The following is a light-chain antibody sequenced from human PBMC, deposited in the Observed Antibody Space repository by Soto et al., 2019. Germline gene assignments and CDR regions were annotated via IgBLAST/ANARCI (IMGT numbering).Light chain of an antibody. CDR2: FGS. J-gene: IGKJ4*01. V-gene: IGKV2-28*01. CDR3: MQALQTPLT. CDR1: ASLLHSNGYNC. Sequence: DIVMTQSPLSLPVTPGEPASISCRSSASLLHSNGYNCLDWYVQKPGQSPQLLIYFGSYRASGVPDRFSGSGSGTYFTLKISRVEAEDVGVYYCMQALQTPLTFGGGTKVEIK.